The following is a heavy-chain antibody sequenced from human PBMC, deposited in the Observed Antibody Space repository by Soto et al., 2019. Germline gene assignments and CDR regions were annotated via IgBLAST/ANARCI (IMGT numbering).Heavy chain of an antibody. CDR3: ARVGDCSSTSCYGTGYYYYYYGMDV. V-gene: IGHV1-69*01. CDR2: IIPIFGTA. CDR1: GGTFSSYA. Sequence: QVQLVQSGAEVKKPGSSVKVSCKASGGTFSSYAISWVRQAPGQGLEWMGGIIPIFGTANYAQKFQGRVTITADESTSPAYMELSSLRSEDTAVYYCARVGDCSSTSCYGTGYYYYYYGMDVWGQGTTVTVSS. D-gene: IGHD2-2*01. J-gene: IGHJ6*02.